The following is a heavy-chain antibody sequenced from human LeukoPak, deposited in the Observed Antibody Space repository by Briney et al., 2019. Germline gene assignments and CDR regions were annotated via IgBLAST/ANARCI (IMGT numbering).Heavy chain of an antibody. D-gene: IGHD3-16*01. CDR1: GYTFTYYY. J-gene: IGHJ4*02. V-gene: IGHV1-2*02. Sequence: ASVTVSCTSSGYTFTYYYMHWVRQAPGQGLEWMGWINPNSGVTKYAQNFQGRVTMTRDTSISTAYMELTWLSSEDTAVYYCARERSNGGLRLDFWGQGTLVTASS. CDR2: INPNSGVT. CDR3: ARERSNGGLRLDF.